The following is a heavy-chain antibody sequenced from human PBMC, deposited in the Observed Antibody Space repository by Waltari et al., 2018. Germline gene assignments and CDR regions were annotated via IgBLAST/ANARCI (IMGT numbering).Heavy chain of an antibody. J-gene: IGHJ6*02. CDR2: ISYNARNI. D-gene: IGHD3-22*01. CDR1: EFTFSSYA. Sequence: QVELVGSGGGVVQPGRSLRLSCEASEFTFSSYAMHWVRQAPGKGLEGVAVISYNARNIYYVDSVKGRFTISRDNSKKTLYLQMNSLRAEDTAVYYCARDYCDRTNCHGMDVWGQGTTVTVSS. V-gene: IGHV3-30*03. CDR3: ARDYCDRTNCHGMDV.